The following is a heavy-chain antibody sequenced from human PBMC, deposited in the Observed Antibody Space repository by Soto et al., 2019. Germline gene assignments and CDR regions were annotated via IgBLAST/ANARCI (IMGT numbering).Heavy chain of an antibody. CDR3: ARDRGYSYGLAAFDI. CDR2: ISSSSSTI. D-gene: IGHD5-18*01. J-gene: IGHJ3*02. CDR1: GFTFSSYS. V-gene: IGHV3-48*04. Sequence: GGSLRLSCAASGFTFSSYSMNWVRQAPGKGLEWVSYISSSSSTIYYADSVKGRFTISRDNAKNSLYLQMNSLRAEDTAVYYCARDRGYSYGLAAFDIWGQGTMVTVSS.